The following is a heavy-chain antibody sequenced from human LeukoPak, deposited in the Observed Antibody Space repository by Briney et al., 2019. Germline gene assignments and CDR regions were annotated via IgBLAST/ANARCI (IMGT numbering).Heavy chain of an antibody. CDR3: ARGRQPKYYYDSSGYYYYYYMDV. Sequence: ASVKVSCKASGYTFTSNDINWVRQATGQGLEWKGWMNPNSGDTGYAQKFQGRVTMTRNTSISTAYMELSSLRSEDTAVYYCARGRQPKYYYDSSGYYYYYYMDVWGKGTTVTVSS. CDR2: MNPNSGDT. D-gene: IGHD3-22*01. CDR1: GYTFTSND. V-gene: IGHV1-8*01. J-gene: IGHJ6*03.